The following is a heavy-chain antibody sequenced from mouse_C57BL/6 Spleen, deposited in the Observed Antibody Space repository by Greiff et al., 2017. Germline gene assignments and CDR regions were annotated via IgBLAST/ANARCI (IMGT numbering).Heavy chain of an antibody. V-gene: IGHV1-69*01. CDR3: ALWDVYFDY. D-gene: IGHD4-1*01. Sequence: VQLQQPGAELVMPGASVKLSCKASGYTFTSYWMHWVKQRPGQGLEWIGEIDPSDSYTNYNQKFKGKSTLTVDKSSSTAYMQLSSLTSEDSAVYYCALWDVYFDYWGQGTTLTVSS. CDR2: IDPSDSYT. J-gene: IGHJ2*01. CDR1: GYTFTSYW.